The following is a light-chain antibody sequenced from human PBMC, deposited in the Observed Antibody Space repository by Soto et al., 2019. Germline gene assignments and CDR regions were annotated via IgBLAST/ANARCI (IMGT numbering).Light chain of an antibody. CDR1: SGDTNDYNY. CDR3: SSYISSSTPNYG. J-gene: IGLJ1*01. CDR2: EVY. V-gene: IGLV2-14*01. Sequence: QSVLTQPASVSGSPGQSITVSCTGTSGDTNDYNYVSWYQHHPGKAPKLLIFEVYNRPSGVSNRFSGSKSGNTATLTISGLQTEDEADYFCSSYISSSTPNYGFGTGTKVTVL.